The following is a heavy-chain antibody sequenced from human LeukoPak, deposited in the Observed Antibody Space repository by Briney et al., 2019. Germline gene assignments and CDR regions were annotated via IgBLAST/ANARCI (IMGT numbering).Heavy chain of an antibody. D-gene: IGHD3-10*01. J-gene: IGHJ6*03. CDR3: ASLLWFGDSDYYYMDV. CDR1: GFIFSTYE. CDR2: ISWDGGST. Sequence: QTGGSLRLSCAASGFIFSTYEMNWVRQAPGKGLEWVSLISWDGGSTYYADSVKGRFTISRDNSKNSLYLQMNSLRAEDTALYYCASLLWFGDSDYYYMDVWGKGTTVTVSS. V-gene: IGHV3-43D*03.